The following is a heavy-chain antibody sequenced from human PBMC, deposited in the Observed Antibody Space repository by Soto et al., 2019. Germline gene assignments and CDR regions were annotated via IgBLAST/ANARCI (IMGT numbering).Heavy chain of an antibody. D-gene: IGHD6-13*01. CDR3: ARIQSGYSTSQHFDY. V-gene: IGHV4-39*01. CDR1: GGSISSTTYD. CDR2: IYYSGSI. J-gene: IGHJ4*02. Sequence: TSETLSLTCTVSGGSISSTTYDWGWIRQPPGKGLEWIGSIYYSGSIYYNPSLKSRVTISVDTSKNQFSLKLSSVTAADTAVYYCARIQSGYSTSQHFDYWGQGTLVTVSS.